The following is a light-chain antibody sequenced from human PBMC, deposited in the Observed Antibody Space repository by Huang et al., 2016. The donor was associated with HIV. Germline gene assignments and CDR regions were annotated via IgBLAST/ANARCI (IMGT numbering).Light chain of an antibody. CDR1: ENIVYS. CDR3: QQSRNLPRT. Sequence: DIQLTQSPSSLSASVGDGITITCRASENIVYSLSWFQQKPGHAPKSLIYATSRLHAGVPSKLSGTGSGTNVTLSINGLGPEDFGTYYGQQSRNLPRTYGGGTKVDI. J-gene: IGKJ4*01. V-gene: IGKV1-39*01. CDR2: ATS.